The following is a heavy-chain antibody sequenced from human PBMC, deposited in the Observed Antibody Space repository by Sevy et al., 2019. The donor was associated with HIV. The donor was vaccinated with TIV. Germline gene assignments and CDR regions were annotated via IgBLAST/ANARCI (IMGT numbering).Heavy chain of an antibody. J-gene: IGHJ6*02. Sequence: SETLSLTCTVSGGSISSYYWSWIRQPPGKGLEWIGYIYYSGSSNYNPSLKSRVTISVDTSKNQFSLKLSSVTAADTAVYYCARDHLTGAKGKYYYYGMDVWGQGTTVTVSS. CDR1: GGSISSYY. CDR3: ARDHLTGAKGKYYYYGMDV. CDR2: IYYSGSS. D-gene: IGHD3-9*01. V-gene: IGHV4-59*13.